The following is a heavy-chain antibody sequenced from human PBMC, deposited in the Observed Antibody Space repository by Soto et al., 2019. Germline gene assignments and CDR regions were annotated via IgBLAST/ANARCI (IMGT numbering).Heavy chain of an antibody. CDR2: IYYSGIS. CDR3: ARNGYPHGMDV. V-gene: IGHV4-31*03. J-gene: IGHJ6*02. D-gene: IGHD5-18*01. Sequence: SETLSLTCTVSGGSTSSGGFYWSWIRQHPGKGLEWIGYIYYSGISYYNPSLKSRVSISLDTSRNQFSMTLNSVTAADTAVYYCARNGYPHGMDVWGQGATVTVYS. CDR1: GGSTSSGGFY.